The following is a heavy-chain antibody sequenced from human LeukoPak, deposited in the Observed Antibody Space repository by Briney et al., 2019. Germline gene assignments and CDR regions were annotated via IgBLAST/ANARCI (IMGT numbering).Heavy chain of an antibody. V-gene: IGHV4-4*07. J-gene: IGHJ4*02. CDR2: IYTSGST. CDR3: ARREDGGGNFDY. D-gene: IGHD2-15*01. Sequence: SETLSLTCTVSGGSISSYYWSWIRQPAGKGLEWIGRIYTSGSTNYNPSLKSRVTISVDTSKNQFSLKLSSVTAVDTAVYYCARREDGGGNFDYWGQGTLVTVSS. CDR1: GGSISSYY.